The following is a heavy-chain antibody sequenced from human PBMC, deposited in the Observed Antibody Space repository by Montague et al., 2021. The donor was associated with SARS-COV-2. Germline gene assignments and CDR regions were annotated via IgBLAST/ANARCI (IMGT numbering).Heavy chain of an antibody. D-gene: IGHD4-23*01. Sequence: SETLSLTCTVPGGSITGYYWSWLRRSPGKGLEWIAYIYDGGAVNYNPSLGSRVTISTDTSKNQLSLKVNSVTAADTAVYYCVRDHPYGGPRGAYDIWGQGTVVTGSS. CDR1: GGSITGYY. J-gene: IGHJ3*02. CDR2: IYDGGAV. V-gene: IGHV4-59*01. CDR3: VRDHPYGGPRGAYDI.